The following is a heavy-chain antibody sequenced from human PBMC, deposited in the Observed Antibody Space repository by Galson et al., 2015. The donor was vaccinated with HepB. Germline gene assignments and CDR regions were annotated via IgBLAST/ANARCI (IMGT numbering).Heavy chain of an antibody. D-gene: IGHD3-3*01. CDR2: ISSSSSYI. CDR3: ARDGNYYDFWSGSGGDAFDT. CDR1: GFTFSSYS. V-gene: IGHV3-21*01. J-gene: IGHJ3*02. Sequence: SLRLSCAASGFTFSSYSMNWVRQAPGKGLEWVSSISSSSSYIYYADSVKGRFTISRDNAKNSLYLQMNSLRAEDTAVYYCARDGNYYDFWSGSGGDAFDTWGQGTMVTVSS.